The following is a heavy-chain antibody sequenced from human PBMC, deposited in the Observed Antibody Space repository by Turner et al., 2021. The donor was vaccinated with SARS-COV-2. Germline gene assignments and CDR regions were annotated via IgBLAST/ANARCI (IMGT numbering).Heavy chain of an antibody. CDR2: INHSGST. Sequence: QVQLQQWGAGLLKPSEPLSPPCAVHGGSFSVYYWTRIRQPPGKGLEWIGEINHSGSTNYNPPLKSRVNISVDTSKIQFSLKLSSVTAADTAVYYCARLGLGDSQFDYWGQGTLVTVSS. J-gene: IGHJ4*02. CDR1: GGSFSVYY. V-gene: IGHV4-34*01. D-gene: IGHD5-18*01. CDR3: ARLGLGDSQFDY.